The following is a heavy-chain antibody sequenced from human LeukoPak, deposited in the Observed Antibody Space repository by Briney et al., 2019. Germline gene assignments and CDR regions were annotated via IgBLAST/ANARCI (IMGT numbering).Heavy chain of an antibody. J-gene: IGHJ4*02. CDR3: AKAIVVEPPDY. Sequence: PGGSLRLSCAASGFTLSSYGMHWVRQAPGKGLEWVAVISYDGSNKYYADSVKGRFTISRDNSKNTLYLQMNSLRAEDTAVYYCAKAIVVEPPDYWGQGTLVTVSS. D-gene: IGHD2-2*01. V-gene: IGHV3-30*18. CDR1: GFTLSSYG. CDR2: ISYDGSNK.